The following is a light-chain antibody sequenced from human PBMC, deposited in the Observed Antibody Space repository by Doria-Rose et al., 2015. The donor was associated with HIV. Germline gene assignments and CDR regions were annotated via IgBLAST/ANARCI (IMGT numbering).Light chain of an antibody. Sequence: EIEMTQSPGTLSLSPGERATLSCRASQSVSANYLAWYQQRPGQSPRLLIYGASSRATDIPDRFSGSGSGTDFTLTISRLEPEDFAVYYCHQYASSRTFGQGTKVEIK. CDR1: QSVSANY. CDR2: GAS. CDR3: HQYASSRT. V-gene: IGKV3-20*01. J-gene: IGKJ1*01.